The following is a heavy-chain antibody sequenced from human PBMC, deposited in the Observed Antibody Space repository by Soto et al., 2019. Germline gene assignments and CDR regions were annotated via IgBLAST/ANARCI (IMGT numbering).Heavy chain of an antibody. D-gene: IGHD2-2*01. CDR1: GLTFNRFS. J-gene: IGHJ4*02. CDR2: ISGSGTI. V-gene: IGHV3-21*01. Sequence: GGSLILSCAASGLTFNRFSMNWVRQAPGKGLEWVSYISGSGTIYYADSVKGRFTISRDNAKSSLYLQMNGLRVEDTALYFCARDESAGSSTSNWGQGTLVTVSS. CDR3: ARDESAGSSTSN.